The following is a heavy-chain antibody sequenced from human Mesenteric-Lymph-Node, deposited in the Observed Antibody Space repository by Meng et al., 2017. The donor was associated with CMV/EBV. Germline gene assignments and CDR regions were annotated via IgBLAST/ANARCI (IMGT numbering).Heavy chain of an antibody. J-gene: IGHJ4*02. CDR3: ARVFYDSSGYNFDY. V-gene: IGHV3-20*04. CDR2: INWNGGST. Sequence: GESLKISCAASGFTFDDYGMSWVRQAPGKGLEWVSGINWNGGSTGYADSVKGRFTISRDNAKNSLYLQMNSLRAEDTALYYCARVFYDSSGYNFDYWGQGTLVTVSS. D-gene: IGHD3-22*01. CDR1: GFTFDDYG.